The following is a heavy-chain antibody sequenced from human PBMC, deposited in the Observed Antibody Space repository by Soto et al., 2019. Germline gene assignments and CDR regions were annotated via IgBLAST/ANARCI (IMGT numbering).Heavy chain of an antibody. J-gene: IGHJ4*02. CDR3: ARQGRYCSGGSCYSVFDY. V-gene: IGHV4-39*01. Sequence: QLHLQESGPGLVKPSETLSLTCTVSGGSISSSSYYWGWIRQPPGKGLEWIGSIYYSGSTYYNPSLKSRVTISVDTSKNQFSLKLSSVTAADTAVYYCARQGRYCSGGSCYSVFDYWGQGTLVTVSS. D-gene: IGHD2-15*01. CDR1: GGSISSSSYY. CDR2: IYYSGST.